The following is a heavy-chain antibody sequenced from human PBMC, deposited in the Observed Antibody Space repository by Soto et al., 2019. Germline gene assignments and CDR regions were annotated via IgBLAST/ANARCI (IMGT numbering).Heavy chain of an antibody. Sequence: QITLKESGPTQMEPTQTLTLTCTFSGFSLTTYGVGVAWIRQPPGKALECLALLYWDDDKRYSPSLKSRLTVTTDTSKNQVVLTMTNMDPLHTATYYCAHRNYYDSSVLAWDVGFVDYWGKGTLVTVSS. CDR2: LYWDDDK. D-gene: IGHD3-22*01. V-gene: IGHV2-5*02. CDR1: GFSLTTYGVG. J-gene: IGHJ4*02. CDR3: AHRNYYDSSVLAWDVGFVDY.